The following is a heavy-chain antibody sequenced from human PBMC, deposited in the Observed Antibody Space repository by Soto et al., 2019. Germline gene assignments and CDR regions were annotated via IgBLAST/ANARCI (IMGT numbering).Heavy chain of an antibody. J-gene: IGHJ3*02. CDR1: GGSFSGYY. Sequence: SETLSLTCAVYGGSFSGYYWSWIRQPPGKGLEWIGEINHSGSTNYNPSLKSRVTISVDTSKNQFSLKLSSVTAADTAVYYCAGYFCGGDCYRPYAFDIWGQGTMVTVSS. CDR2: INHSGST. CDR3: AGYFCGGDCYRPYAFDI. V-gene: IGHV4-34*01. D-gene: IGHD2-21*02.